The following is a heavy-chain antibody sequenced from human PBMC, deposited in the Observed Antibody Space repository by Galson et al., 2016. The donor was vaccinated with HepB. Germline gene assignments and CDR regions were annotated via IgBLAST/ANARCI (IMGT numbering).Heavy chain of an antibody. V-gene: IGHV3-9*01. Sequence: SLRLSCAASGFTFDDYAMHWVRQAPGKGLEWVSGITWNSVYRGYADSVKGRFTISRDNAKKSLYLQMNNLRAEDTALYYCAKTSHRAEEAFHIGGQGAMVAVSS. CDR2: ITWNSVYR. CDR1: GFTFDDYA. CDR3: AKTSHRAEEAFHI. J-gene: IGHJ3*02.